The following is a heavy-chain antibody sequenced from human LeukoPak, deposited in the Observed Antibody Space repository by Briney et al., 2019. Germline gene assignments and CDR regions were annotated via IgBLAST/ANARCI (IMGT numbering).Heavy chain of an antibody. CDR2: ISSYNCNT. Sequence: GAXVKVSCKASGYTFTSYGMSWVRQGPGQGLEWMGWISSYNCNTTYPQKLHGRFTMTTDTSPSTAYMELRSLRSDDTAVYYCARFYGSGSYRRVDYWGQGTLVTVSS. CDR1: GYTFTSYG. CDR3: ARFYGSGSYRRVDY. J-gene: IGHJ4*02. D-gene: IGHD3-10*01. V-gene: IGHV1-18*01.